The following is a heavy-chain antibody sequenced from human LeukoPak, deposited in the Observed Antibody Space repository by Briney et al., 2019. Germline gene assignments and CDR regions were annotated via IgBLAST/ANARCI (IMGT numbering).Heavy chain of an antibody. CDR2: IIPIFGTA. D-gene: IGHD3-22*01. CDR1: GGTFSSYA. Sequence: SVNVSCNASGGTFSSYAISWVRQAPGQGLEWMGGIIPIFGTANYAQKFQGRVTITADESTSTAYMELSSLRSEDTAVYYCARLSSGYLYYYGMDVWGQGTTVTVSS. CDR3: ARLSSGYLYYYGMDV. J-gene: IGHJ6*02. V-gene: IGHV1-69*13.